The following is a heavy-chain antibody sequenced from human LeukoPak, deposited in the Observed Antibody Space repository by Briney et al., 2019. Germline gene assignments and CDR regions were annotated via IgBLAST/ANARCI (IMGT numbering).Heavy chain of an antibody. J-gene: IGHJ6*03. CDR1: GFTFSSYS. CDR2: ISSSSSYI. D-gene: IGHD3-10*01. Sequence: GGSLSLSCAASGFTFSSYSMNWVRQAPGKGLEWVSSISSSSSYIYYADSVKGRFTISRDNAKNSLYLQMNSLRAEDTAVYYCAREEVENYYGSGSYPYYYYYMDVWDKGTTVTVSS. V-gene: IGHV3-21*01. CDR3: AREEVENYYGSGSYPYYYYYMDV.